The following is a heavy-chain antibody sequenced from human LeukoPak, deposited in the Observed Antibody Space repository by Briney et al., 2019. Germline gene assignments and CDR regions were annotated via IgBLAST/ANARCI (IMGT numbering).Heavy chain of an antibody. CDR1: GYSISSGSY. Sequence: SETLSLTCAVSGYSISSGSYWGWVRQPPGKGLEWIGSIYHSGDTYYNPSLRSRLTVSVDKFKNQFSLKLTSMTAADTAVYYCSRQGSRRWYGDFDYWGQGTLVTVSS. J-gene: IGHJ4*02. CDR2: IYHSGDT. CDR3: SRQGSRRWYGDFDY. D-gene: IGHD6-13*01. V-gene: IGHV4-38-2*01.